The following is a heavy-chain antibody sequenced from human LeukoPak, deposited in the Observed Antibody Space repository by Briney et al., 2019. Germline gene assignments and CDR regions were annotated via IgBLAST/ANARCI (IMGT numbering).Heavy chain of an antibody. CDR2: INPNSGGT. D-gene: IGHD3-10*01. Sequence: ASVKVSCKASGYTFTGYYMHWVRQAPGQGLEWMGPINPNSGGTNYAQKFQGRVTMTRDTSVSTAYMELSRLRSDDTAVYYCARVRYGSGSYYFDYWGQGTLVTVSS. V-gene: IGHV1-2*06. CDR1: GYTFTGYY. J-gene: IGHJ4*02. CDR3: ARVRYGSGSYYFDY.